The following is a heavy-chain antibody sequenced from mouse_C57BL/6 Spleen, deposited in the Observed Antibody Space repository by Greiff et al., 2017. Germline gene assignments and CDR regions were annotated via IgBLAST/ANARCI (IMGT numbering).Heavy chain of an antibody. CDR1: GYTFPSYW. J-gene: IGHJ1*03. V-gene: IGHV1-74*01. CDR3: AIGEIYYYGSSYDWYFDV. D-gene: IGHD1-1*01. CDR2: IHPSDSDT. Sequence: QVQLQQPGAELVKPGASVKVSCKASGYTFPSYWMHWVKQRPGQGLEWIGRIHPSDSDTNYNQKFKGKATLTVDKSSSTAYMQLSSLTSEDSAVYYCAIGEIYYYGSSYDWYFDVWGTGTTVTVSS.